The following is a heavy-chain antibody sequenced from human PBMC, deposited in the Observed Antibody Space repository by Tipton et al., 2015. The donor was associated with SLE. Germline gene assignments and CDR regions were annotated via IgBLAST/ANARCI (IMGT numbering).Heavy chain of an antibody. V-gene: IGHV4-39*07. CDR3: ARNSRYSSLY. J-gene: IGHJ4*02. CDR1: GGSISSGTFY. Sequence: TLSLTCTVSGGSISSGTFYWGWIRQPPGKGLEWIGSIYYSGTTYYNPSLKSRVTISVDTSKNQFSLNLTSVTAADTAVYYCARNSRYSSLYWGPGTLVTVSS. CDR2: IYYSGTT. D-gene: IGHD5-18*01.